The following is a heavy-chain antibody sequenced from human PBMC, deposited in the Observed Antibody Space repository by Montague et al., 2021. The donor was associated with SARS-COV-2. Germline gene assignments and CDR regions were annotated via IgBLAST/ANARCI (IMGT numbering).Heavy chain of an antibody. CDR2: INHGGST. Sequence: SETLSLTCAVHGGTFSGYYWNWIRQRPGTELEWTAEINHGGSTNYNPSLKNRLTISADTSKNQFSLKLASVAATDTAVYYCARLRDGVVPSPILGIGPYFTYYYMGVWGKGTTVTV. V-gene: IGHV4-34*01. J-gene: IGHJ6*03. CDR3: ARLRDGVVPSPILGIGPYFTYYYMGV. D-gene: IGHD2-15*01. CDR1: GGTFSGYY.